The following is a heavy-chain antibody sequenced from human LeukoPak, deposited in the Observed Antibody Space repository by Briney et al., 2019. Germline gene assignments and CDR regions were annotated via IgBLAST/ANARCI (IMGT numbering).Heavy chain of an antibody. CDR1: GFTFSRNS. J-gene: IGHJ3*02. CDR3: ARDRGAARRWDTFDI. Sequence: GGSLRLSCAASGFTFSRNSMNWVRQAPGKGLEWVSSISTSSSYINYADSVKGRFTISRDNAKNALYVQMTSLRAEDTAVYYCARDRGAARRWDTFDIWGQGTMVTVSS. D-gene: IGHD6-6*01. CDR2: ISTSSSYI. V-gene: IGHV3-21*01.